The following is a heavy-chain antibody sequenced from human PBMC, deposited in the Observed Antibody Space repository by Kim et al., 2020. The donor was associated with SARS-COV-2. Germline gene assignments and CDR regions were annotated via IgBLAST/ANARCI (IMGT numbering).Heavy chain of an antibody. D-gene: IGHD5-18*01. Sequence: PSLQGQVTISADKSISTAYLQWSSLKASDTAMYYCARHIGYSYGYSPIDYWGQGTLVTVSS. J-gene: IGHJ4*02. V-gene: IGHV5-51*01. CDR3: ARHIGYSYGYSPIDY.